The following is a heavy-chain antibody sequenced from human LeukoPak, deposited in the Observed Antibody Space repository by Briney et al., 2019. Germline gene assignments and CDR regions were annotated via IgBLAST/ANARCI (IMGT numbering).Heavy chain of an antibody. CDR1: GGSISSSSYY. V-gene: IGHV4-39*07. CDR3: ARDTRPLMAFDI. Sequence: SETLSLTCTVSGGSISSSSYYWGWIRQPPGTGLEWIGSIYYSGSTYYNPSLKSRVTVSVDTSKNQFSLKLSSVTAADTAVYYCARDTRPLMAFDIWGQGTMVTVSS. CDR2: IYYSGST. J-gene: IGHJ3*02. D-gene: IGHD3-3*01.